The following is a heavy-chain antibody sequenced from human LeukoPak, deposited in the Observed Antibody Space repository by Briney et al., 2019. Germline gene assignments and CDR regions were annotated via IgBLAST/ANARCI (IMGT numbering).Heavy chain of an antibody. J-gene: IGHJ4*02. Sequence: GGSLRLSCAASGFGFSNYWMSWVRQAPGKGLEWVANMNEDGSEKNYVDSVKGRYTISRDNAQDSLYLQMNSLRAEDTAVYYCARDRGYSNFDYWGQGTLLTVSS. CDR2: MNEDGSEK. CDR3: ARDRGYSNFDY. D-gene: IGHD4-11*01. CDR1: GFGFSNYW. V-gene: IGHV3-7*01.